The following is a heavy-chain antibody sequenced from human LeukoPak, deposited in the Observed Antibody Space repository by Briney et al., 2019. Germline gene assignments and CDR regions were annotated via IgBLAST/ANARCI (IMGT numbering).Heavy chain of an antibody. V-gene: IGHV4-4*07. J-gene: IGHJ4*02. CDR3: ARKGNYYDSSGYGPIDY. CDR2: IYTSGTT. Sequence: SETLSLTCTVSGGSISGYYWSWIRQPVGKELEWIGRIYTSGTTHDNPSLKSRVTMSVDTSRNQVSLKLSSVTAADTAVYYCARKGNYYDSSGYGPIDYWGQGTLVTVSS. CDR1: GGSISGYY. D-gene: IGHD3-22*01.